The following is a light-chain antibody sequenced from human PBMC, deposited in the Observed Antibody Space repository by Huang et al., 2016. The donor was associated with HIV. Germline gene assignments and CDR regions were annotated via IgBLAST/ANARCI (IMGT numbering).Light chain of an antibody. CDR3: QQYGSSSYT. J-gene: IGKJ2*01. V-gene: IGKV3D-20*01. Sequence: EIVLTQSPASLSLSPGERAMLSCGASQCVSSRYLAWFQQKPGLPPRLLIYDASLRAPGIPDRFSGGGSGTDFTFTISRLEPEDFAVYYCQQYGSSSYTFGQGTKLEIK. CDR2: DAS. CDR1: QCVSSRY.